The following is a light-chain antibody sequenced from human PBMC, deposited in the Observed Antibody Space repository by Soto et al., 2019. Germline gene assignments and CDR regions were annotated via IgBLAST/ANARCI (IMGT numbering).Light chain of an antibody. V-gene: IGLV4-69*01. CDR1: SGHSSYA. J-gene: IGLJ2*01. CDR3: QTWGTGIRV. Sequence: QPVLTQSPSASASLGASVKLTCTLSSGHSSYAIAWHQQQPEKGPRYLMKLNSDGSHSKGDGIPDRFSGSSSGAERYLTFSILPADDEADYYCQTWGTGIRVFGGGTKLTVL. CDR2: LNSDGSH.